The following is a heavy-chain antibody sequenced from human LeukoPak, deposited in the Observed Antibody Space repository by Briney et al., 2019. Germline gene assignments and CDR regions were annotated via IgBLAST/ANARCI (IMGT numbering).Heavy chain of an antibody. V-gene: IGHV3-21*01. CDR1: GFTFSSYS. J-gene: IGHJ3*02. CDR3: ARFGIAVAGTKIDAFDI. CDR2: ISSSSSYI. Sequence: GGSLRLSCAASGFTFSSYSMNWVRQAPGKGLEWVSSISSSSSYIYYADSVKGRFTISRDNSKNTLYLQMNSLRAEDTAVYYCARFGIAVAGTKIDAFDIWGQGTMVTVSS. D-gene: IGHD6-19*01.